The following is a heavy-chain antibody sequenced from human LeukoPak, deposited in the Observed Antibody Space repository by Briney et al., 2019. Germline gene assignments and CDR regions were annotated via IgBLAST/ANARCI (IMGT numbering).Heavy chain of an antibody. CDR1: GYTLTELS. J-gene: IGHJ3*02. Sequence: ASVKVSCKVSGYTLTELSMHWVRQAPGKGLEWMGGFDPEDGETIYAQKFQGRVTMTEDTSTDTAYMELSSLRSEDTAVYYCATVGFSVGATTPFFDIWGQGTMVTVSS. V-gene: IGHV1-24*01. CDR2: FDPEDGET. D-gene: IGHD1-26*01. CDR3: ATVGFSVGATTPFFDI.